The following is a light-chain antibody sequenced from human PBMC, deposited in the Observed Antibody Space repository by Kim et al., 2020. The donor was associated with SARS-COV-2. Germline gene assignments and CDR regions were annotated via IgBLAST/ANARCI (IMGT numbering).Light chain of an antibody. Sequence: EIVLTQSPGTLSLSPGERATFSCRASQSISSTYLAWYQHKSGQSPRLLIYAASNRATGIPDRFSGSGSGTDFTLTISRLEPEDFAVYYCQHFGRSRYTFGQGTKLEI. CDR2: AAS. CDR3: QHFGRSRYT. J-gene: IGKJ2*01. CDR1: QSISSTY. V-gene: IGKV3-20*01.